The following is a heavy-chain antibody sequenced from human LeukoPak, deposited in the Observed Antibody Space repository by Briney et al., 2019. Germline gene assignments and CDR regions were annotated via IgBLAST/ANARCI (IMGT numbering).Heavy chain of an antibody. Sequence: GGSLRLSCAASGFSFSNFAMSWVRQAPGKGLECVSGIRVSGVGTYYADSVKGRFTISRDNSENTLYLQMNSLRAEDTAVYYCAKDPSRYGDYTEYFQHWGQGTLVTVSS. D-gene: IGHD4-17*01. CDR1: GFSFSNFA. CDR2: IRVSGVGT. J-gene: IGHJ1*01. CDR3: AKDPSRYGDYTEYFQH. V-gene: IGHV3-23*01.